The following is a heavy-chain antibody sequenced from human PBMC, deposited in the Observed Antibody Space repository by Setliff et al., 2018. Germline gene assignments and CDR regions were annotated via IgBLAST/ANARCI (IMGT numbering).Heavy chain of an antibody. J-gene: IGHJ6*03. V-gene: IGHV1-69*06. CDR2: IIPIFETT. D-gene: IGHD6-6*01. CDR1: GGTFSSYA. CDR3: ALEYSNSSPTVYYYMDV. Sequence: SVKVSCKASGGTFSSYAISWVRQAPGQGLEWMGRIIPIFETTNYVEKFRGRVTITADKSTSTAYMELSRLTSEDTAVYYCALEYSNSSPTVYYYMDVWGKGTTVTVSS.